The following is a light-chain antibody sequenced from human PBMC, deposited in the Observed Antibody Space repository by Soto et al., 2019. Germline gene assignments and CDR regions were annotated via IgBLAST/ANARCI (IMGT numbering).Light chain of an antibody. J-gene: IGKJ4*01. V-gene: IGKV1-9*01. CDR2: AAS. CDR1: QGISRY. Sequence: IQLTQSPSSLSASVGDSVTITCRASQGISRYLAWYQQKPGRAPKLLISAASTLQSGVPSRFSGTGSGTEFPLQHSRLQPEDFATYYCQQLNTYPVTFGGGTKVDVK. CDR3: QQLNTYPVT.